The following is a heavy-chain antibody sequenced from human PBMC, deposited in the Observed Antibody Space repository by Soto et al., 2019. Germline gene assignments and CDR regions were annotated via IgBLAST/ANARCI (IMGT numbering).Heavy chain of an antibody. D-gene: IGHD3-22*01. Sequence: SETLSLTCTVSGGSISSGGYYWSWIRQHPGKGLEWIGYIYYSGSTYYNPSLKSRVTISVDTSKNQFSLRLSSVTAADTAVYYCARRHYYDSSGYYLSWFDPWGQGTLVTVSS. CDR2: IYYSGST. V-gene: IGHV4-31*03. CDR3: ARRHYYDSSGYYLSWFDP. CDR1: GGSISSGGYY. J-gene: IGHJ5*02.